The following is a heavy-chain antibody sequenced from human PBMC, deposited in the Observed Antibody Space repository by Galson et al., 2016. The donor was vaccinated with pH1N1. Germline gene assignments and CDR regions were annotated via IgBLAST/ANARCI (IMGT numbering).Heavy chain of an antibody. CDR3: ARKRPYDFWGGYFDS. CDR2: SFYSGTT. V-gene: IGHV4-61*01. CDR1: GGSVSSGHYY. Sequence: TLSLTCNVSGGSVSSGHYYWSWIRQFPGKGLEWIGYSFYSGTTKYNPSLENRVVISLDTSKNQCTLKLTSVSAADTAVYYCARKRPYDFWGGYFDSWGQGILVTVSS. D-gene: IGHD3-3*01. J-gene: IGHJ4*02.